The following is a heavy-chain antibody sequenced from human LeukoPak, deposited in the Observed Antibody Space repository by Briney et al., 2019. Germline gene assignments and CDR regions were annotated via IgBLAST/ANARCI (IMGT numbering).Heavy chain of an antibody. J-gene: IGHJ4*02. V-gene: IGHV1-69*13. CDR3: ATYCSSTSRYIWGYYFDY. Sequence: SVKVSCKASGGTFSNYAISWVRQAPGQGLEWMGGIIPISGTANYAQKFQDRITITADESTSTAYMELSSLRSEDTAVYYCATYCSSTSRYIWGYYFDYWGQGTLVTVSS. D-gene: IGHD2-2*01. CDR2: IIPISGTA. CDR1: GGTFSNYA.